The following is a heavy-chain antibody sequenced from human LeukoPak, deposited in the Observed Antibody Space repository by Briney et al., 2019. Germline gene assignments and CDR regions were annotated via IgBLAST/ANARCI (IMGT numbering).Heavy chain of an antibody. CDR2: IDREDGQT. CDR1: GYTLSEIS. J-gene: IGHJ4*02. D-gene: IGHD5-18*01. Sequence: ASVKVSCKVSGYTLSEISMYWGRQAPGKGLEWMGGIDREDGQTIYAQKFQGRVTMTEDTSTDTAYMEVSRLTSEDTAFYYCATVGYSYGAFDYWGQGTLVTVSS. CDR3: ATVGYSYGAFDY. V-gene: IGHV1-24*01.